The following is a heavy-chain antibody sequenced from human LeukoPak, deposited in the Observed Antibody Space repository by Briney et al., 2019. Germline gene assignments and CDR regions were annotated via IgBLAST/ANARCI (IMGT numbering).Heavy chain of an antibody. J-gene: IGHJ5*02. CDR3: ARDHVTYYDYVWGSYRYTAWFDP. V-gene: IGHV4-39*07. Sequence: SETLSLTCTVSGGSISSSSYYWGWIRQPPGKGLEWIGSIYYSGSTYYNPSLKSRVTISVDTSKNQFSLKLSSVTAADTAVYYCARDHVTYYDYVWGSYRYTAWFDPWGQGTLVTVSS. CDR2: IYYSGST. D-gene: IGHD3-16*02. CDR1: GGSISSSSYY.